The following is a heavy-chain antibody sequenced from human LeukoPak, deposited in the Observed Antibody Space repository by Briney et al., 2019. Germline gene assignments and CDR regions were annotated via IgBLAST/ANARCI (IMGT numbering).Heavy chain of an antibody. V-gene: IGHV3-53*01. CDR1: GFSVSSNY. CDR2: IYSGGNT. CDR3: ARDRNTAMDYYYYMDV. Sequence: GGSLRLSCAASGFSVSSNYMSWVRQAPGKGLEWVSVIYSGGNTYYADSVKGRFTISRDNSKNTLYLQMNSLRAEDTAVYYCARDRNTAMDYYYYMDVWGKGTTVTVSS. J-gene: IGHJ6*03. D-gene: IGHD5-18*01.